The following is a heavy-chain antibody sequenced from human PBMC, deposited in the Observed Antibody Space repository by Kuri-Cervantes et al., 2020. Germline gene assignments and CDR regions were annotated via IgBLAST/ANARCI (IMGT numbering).Heavy chain of an antibody. Sequence: GESLKISCAASGFTFSSYDMHWVRQATGKGLEWVSGIGTTGDTYYPGSVKGRFTISRENAKNSLYLQMNSLRAGDTAVYYCARGGAAGTGYWFDPWGQGTLVTVSS. V-gene: IGHV3-13*01. D-gene: IGHD6-13*01. CDR1: GFTFSSYD. J-gene: IGHJ5*02. CDR3: ARGGAAGTGYWFDP. CDR2: IGTTGDT.